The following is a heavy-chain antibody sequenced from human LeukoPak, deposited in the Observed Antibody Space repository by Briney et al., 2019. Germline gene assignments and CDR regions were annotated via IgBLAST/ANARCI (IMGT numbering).Heavy chain of an antibody. CDR2: IYTSGST. J-gene: IGHJ4*02. Sequence: SETLSLTCTVSGGSISSGSYYWSWLRQPAGKGLEWIRRIYTSGSTNYHPSLKSRVTISVDTSKNQFSLKRSSGTAADTAVYYCARASWVRGVGYYFDYWGQGTLVTVSS. V-gene: IGHV4-61*02. D-gene: IGHD3-10*01. CDR3: ARASWVRGVGYYFDY. CDR1: GGSISSGSYY.